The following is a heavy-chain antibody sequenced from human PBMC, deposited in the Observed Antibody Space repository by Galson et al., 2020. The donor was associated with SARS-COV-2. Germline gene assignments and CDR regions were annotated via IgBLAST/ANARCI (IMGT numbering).Heavy chain of an antibody. CDR2: LYISGNT. CDR3: ARDHGYCDGETCLLNNWFDS. J-gene: IGHJ5*01. D-gene: IGHD2-2*03. CDR1: GFTVSGTY. Sequence: GGSLRLSCAASGFTVSGTYMNWVRQAPGKGLEWVSVLYISGNTFYADSVKGRFTVSRDNSKNTLYLQMNSLRAEDTALYYCARDHGYCDGETCLLNNWFDSWGQGILVTVSS. V-gene: IGHV3-53*01.